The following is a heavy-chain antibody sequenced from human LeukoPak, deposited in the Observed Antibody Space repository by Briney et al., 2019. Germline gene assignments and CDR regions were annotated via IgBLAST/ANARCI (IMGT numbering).Heavy chain of an antibody. D-gene: IGHD5-18*01. Sequence: GGSLGLSCAASGFTFSSYAMSWVRQAPGKGLEWVSAISGSGVSTYYADSVKGRFTIPRDNSKNTLYLQMNSLRAEDTAVYYCAKEYGYTYGEFDYWGQGTLVTVSS. J-gene: IGHJ4*02. CDR3: AKEYGYTYGEFDY. CDR1: GFTFSSYA. V-gene: IGHV3-23*01. CDR2: ISGSGVST.